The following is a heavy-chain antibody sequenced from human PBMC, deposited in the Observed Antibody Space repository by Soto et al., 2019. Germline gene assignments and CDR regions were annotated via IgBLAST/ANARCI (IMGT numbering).Heavy chain of an antibody. CDR3: ARITQSVITPNWFDP. CDR1: GFSLSNARMG. V-gene: IGHV2-26*01. D-gene: IGHD2-21*01. CDR2: IFSNDEK. J-gene: IGHJ5*02. Sequence: SGPTLLNPTETLTLTCTVSGFSLSNARMGVSWIRQPPGKALEWLAHIFSNDEKSYSTSLKSRLTISKDTSKRQVVLTMTNMDPVDTATYYCARITQSVITPNWFDPWGQGTLVTVSS.